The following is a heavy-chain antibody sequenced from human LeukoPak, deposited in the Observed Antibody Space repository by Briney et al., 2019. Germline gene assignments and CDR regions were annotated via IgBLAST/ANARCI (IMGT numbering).Heavy chain of an antibody. Sequence: ASVKVSCKASGYTFTGYYMHWVRQAPGQGLEWMGWINPNSGGTNYAQKFQGRVTMTRDTSISTAYMELSRLRSDDTAVYYCARVSGRQGAYFDYWGQGTLVTVSS. CDR3: ARVSGRQGAYFDY. J-gene: IGHJ4*02. D-gene: IGHD1-26*01. CDR1: GYTFTGYY. CDR2: INPNSGGT. V-gene: IGHV1-2*02.